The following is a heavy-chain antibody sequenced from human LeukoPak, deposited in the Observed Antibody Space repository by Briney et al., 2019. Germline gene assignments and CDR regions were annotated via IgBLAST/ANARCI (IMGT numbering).Heavy chain of an antibody. V-gene: IGHV4-59*01. CDR2: IYYSGGT. Sequence: SETLSLTCTVSGGSISSYYWSWIRQPPGKGLEWIGYIYYSGGTNYTPSLKSRVTISVDTSKHQFSPKSSSVTAADTAVYYCARRAVAGLYHFDYWGQGTLVTVSS. J-gene: IGHJ4*02. CDR3: ARRAVAGLYHFDY. D-gene: IGHD6-19*01. CDR1: GGSISSYY.